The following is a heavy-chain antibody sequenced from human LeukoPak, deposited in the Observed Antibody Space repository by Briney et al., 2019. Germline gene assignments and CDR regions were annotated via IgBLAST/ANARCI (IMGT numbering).Heavy chain of an antibody. V-gene: IGHV3-23*01. CDR1: GFAFSNYG. CDR2: INESGGDT. CDR3: ASRSRDRAFDF. J-gene: IGHJ4*02. Sequence: PGGSLRLSCAASGFAFSNYGMTWVRQSPGKGLECVSAINESGGDTYYADSVRGRFTISRDNSKNTLRLQMNSLSVEDTAVYYCASRSRDRAFDFWGQGTLVTVSS.